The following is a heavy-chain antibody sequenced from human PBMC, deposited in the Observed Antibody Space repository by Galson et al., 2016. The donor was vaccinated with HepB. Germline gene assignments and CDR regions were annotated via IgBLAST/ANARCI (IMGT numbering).Heavy chain of an antibody. Sequence: SVKVSCKASGGTFSKSAISWVRLAPGQGLEWMGGIIPIFGTSKYAQKFRGRLTVTADESTTTAYMELSSLTSEDTAVYYCALTGDPWYFDFWGLGTLVTVSS. CDR3: ALTGDPWYFDF. J-gene: IGHJ4*02. D-gene: IGHD7-27*01. CDR1: GGTFSKSA. CDR2: IIPIFGTS. V-gene: IGHV1-69*13.